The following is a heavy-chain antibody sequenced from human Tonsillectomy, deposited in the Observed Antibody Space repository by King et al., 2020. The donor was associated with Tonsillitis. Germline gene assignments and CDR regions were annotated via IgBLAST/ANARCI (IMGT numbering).Heavy chain of an antibody. J-gene: IGHJ4*02. D-gene: IGHD3-9*01. V-gene: IGHV3-74*01. CDR1: GFTFSSYW. CDR2: INSNGSST. Sequence: VQLVESGGGLVQPGGSLRLSCAASGFTFSSYWMHWVRQAPGKGLGWVSRINSNGSSTSYADSVKGRFTSSRDNAKNTLYLQMNSLRAEDTAVYYCAREGYFEEFDYWGQGTLVTVSS. CDR3: AREGYFEEFDY.